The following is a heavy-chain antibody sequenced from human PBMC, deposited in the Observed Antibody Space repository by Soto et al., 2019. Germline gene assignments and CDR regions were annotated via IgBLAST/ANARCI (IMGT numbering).Heavy chain of an antibody. Sequence: ASVKVSCKASSYTYTSYAISWVRQAPGQGLEWMGWISAYNGNTNYAQKLQGRVTMTTDTSTSTAYMELRSLRSDDTAVYFCAREAHPEDYWGQGTLVTVSS. CDR2: ISAYNGNT. V-gene: IGHV1-18*01. J-gene: IGHJ4*02. CDR1: SYTYTSYA. CDR3: AREAHPEDY.